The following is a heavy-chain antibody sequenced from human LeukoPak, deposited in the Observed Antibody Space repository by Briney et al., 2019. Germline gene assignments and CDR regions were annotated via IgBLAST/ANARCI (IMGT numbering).Heavy chain of an antibody. CDR1: GFTFSSCS. Sequence: GGSLRLSCAASGFTFSSCSMAWVRQAPGKGLEWVSAISGSGGSTYYADSVKGRFTISRDNSKNTLYLQMNSLRAEDTAVYYCASQNSGSYPDYWGQGTLVTVSS. J-gene: IGHJ4*02. D-gene: IGHD3-10*01. CDR2: ISGSGGST. CDR3: ASQNSGSYPDY. V-gene: IGHV3-23*01.